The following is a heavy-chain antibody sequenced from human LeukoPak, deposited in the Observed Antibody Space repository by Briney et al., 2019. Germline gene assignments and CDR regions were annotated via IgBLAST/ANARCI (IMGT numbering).Heavy chain of an antibody. CDR3: ARRNDFDI. V-gene: IGHV4-59*08. Sequence: SETLSLTCTVSGGSISGLHWNWIGWPPAKGLEWIGYIYYSGRTDYNPSLKSRVTVSVDTSKNQFNLRLTSVTAADTAMYFCARRNDFDIWGPGTMVTVS. CDR2: IYYSGRT. CDR1: GGSISGLH. J-gene: IGHJ3*02.